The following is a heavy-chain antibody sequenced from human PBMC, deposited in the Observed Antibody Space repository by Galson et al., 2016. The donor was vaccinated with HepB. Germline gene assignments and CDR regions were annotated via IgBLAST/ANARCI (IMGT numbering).Heavy chain of an antibody. Sequence: SVRVSCEASGFTFSNYYMSWIRQSPGKRLEWVSYISHCGSYTKYADSVKGRFTISRDNAKNSLYLQMNSLRAEDTAFYYCASSNKLRYYYGSEHWYFDLWGRGTLVAVSS. V-gene: IGHV3-11*03. CDR3: ASSNKLRYYYGSEHWYFDL. J-gene: IGHJ2*01. CDR1: GFTFSNYY. CDR2: ISHCGSYT. D-gene: IGHD3-10*01.